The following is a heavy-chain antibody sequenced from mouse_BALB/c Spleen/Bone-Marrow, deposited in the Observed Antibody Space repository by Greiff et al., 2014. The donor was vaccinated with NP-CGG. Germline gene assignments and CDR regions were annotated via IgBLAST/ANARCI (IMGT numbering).Heavy chain of an antibody. Sequence: QVQLKESGSVLVRPGASVKLSCKASGYTFTSSWMHWAKQGPGQGLEWIGEIHPNSGNTNYNEKFKGKATLTVDTSSSTAYVDLSSLTSEDSAVYYCARGDKGDYFDYWGQGTTLTVSS. CDR2: IHPNSGNT. J-gene: IGHJ2*01. V-gene: IGHV1S130*01. CDR1: GYTFTSSW. CDR3: ARGDKGDYFDY.